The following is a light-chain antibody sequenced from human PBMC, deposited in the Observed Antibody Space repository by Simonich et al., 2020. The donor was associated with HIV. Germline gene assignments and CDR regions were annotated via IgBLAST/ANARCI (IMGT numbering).Light chain of an antibody. Sequence: DIVMTQSPDSLAVSLGERATINCKSSQSVLYSSNNKNYLAWFQQKPGQPPDLLIYWASTREYGVPDRFSGSGSGTDFTLTISSLQAEDVAVYYCQQYYSTPPTFGQGTKVEIK. CDR2: WAS. V-gene: IGKV4-1*01. CDR3: QQYYSTPPT. CDR1: QSVLYSSNNKNY. J-gene: IGKJ1*01.